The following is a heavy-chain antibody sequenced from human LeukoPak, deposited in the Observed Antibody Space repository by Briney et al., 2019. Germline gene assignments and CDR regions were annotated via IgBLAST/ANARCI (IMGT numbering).Heavy chain of an antibody. CDR3: ARTKLGQQLVQYYFDY. CDR1: GFSLSTSGMC. D-gene: IGHD6-13*01. V-gene: IGHV2-70*11. J-gene: IGHJ4*02. Sequence: SGPTLVNPTQTLTLTCTFSGFSLSTSGMCVSWIRQPPGKALEWLARIDWDDDKYYSTSLKTRLTISKDTSKNQVVLTMTNMDPVDTATYYCARTKLGQQLVQYYFDYWGQGTLVTVSS. CDR2: IDWDDDK.